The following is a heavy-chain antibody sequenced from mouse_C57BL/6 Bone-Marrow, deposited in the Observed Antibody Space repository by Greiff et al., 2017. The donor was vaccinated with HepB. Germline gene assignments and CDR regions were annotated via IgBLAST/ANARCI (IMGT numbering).Heavy chain of an antibody. CDR1: GYTFTSYW. J-gene: IGHJ2*01. CDR3: ASWIYYYGYFDY. CDR2: IDPSDSYT. D-gene: IGHD1-1*01. Sequence: QVQLQQPGAELVRPGTSVKLSCKASGYTFTSYWMHWVKQRPGKGLEWIGVIDPSDSYTNYNQKFKGKATLTVDTSSSTAYMQLSSLTSEDSAVYYCASWIYYYGYFDYWGQGTTLTVSS. V-gene: IGHV1-59*01.